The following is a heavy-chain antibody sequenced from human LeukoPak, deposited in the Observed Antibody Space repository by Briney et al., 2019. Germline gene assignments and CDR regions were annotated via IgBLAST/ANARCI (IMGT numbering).Heavy chain of an antibody. CDR1: GFTFSTYW. Sequence: GGSLRLSCATSGFTFSTYWMHWVRQAPGKGLVWVSQINTDGNSTTYADSVKGRFTVSRDNAKNTLYLQMNSLRAEDTAVYYCARELASGDWGQGTLVTVSS. CDR3: ARELASGD. D-gene: IGHD6-13*01. J-gene: IGHJ4*02. CDR2: INTDGNST. V-gene: IGHV3-74*01.